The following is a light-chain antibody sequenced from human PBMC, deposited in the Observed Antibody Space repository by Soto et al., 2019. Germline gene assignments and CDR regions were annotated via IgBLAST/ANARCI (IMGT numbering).Light chain of an antibody. J-gene: IGKJ1*01. V-gene: IGKV1-5*03. CDR1: QSISSW. CDR3: QQYNSYST. CDR2: KAS. Sequence: DIPMTQSPSTLSASVGDRVTITCRASQSISSWLAWYQQKPGKAPKLLIYKASSLESGVPSRVSGSGSGTEFPITISSLQPDDFATYYRQQYNSYSTFGQGTKVEIK.